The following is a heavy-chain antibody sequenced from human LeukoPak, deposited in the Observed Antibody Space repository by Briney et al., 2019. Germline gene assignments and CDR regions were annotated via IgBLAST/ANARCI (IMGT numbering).Heavy chain of an antibody. Sequence: ASVKVSCKASGYTFTSYGISWVRQAPGQGLEWMGWINPNSGGTNYAQKFQGRVTMTRDTSISTAYMELSSLRSEDTAVYYCARGLAAAGSGYFQHWGQGTLVTVSS. J-gene: IGHJ1*01. CDR3: ARGLAAAGSGYFQH. CDR1: GYTFTSYG. D-gene: IGHD6-13*01. V-gene: IGHV1-2*02. CDR2: INPNSGGT.